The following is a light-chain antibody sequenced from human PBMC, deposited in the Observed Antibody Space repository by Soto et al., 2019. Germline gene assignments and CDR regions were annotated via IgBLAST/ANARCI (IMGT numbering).Light chain of an antibody. V-gene: IGLV1-44*01. Sequence: QTVVTQLPSASGTPGQRVTIAWSGSSSNIGSTTVKWYQQLPGTAPKLLIYNNNQRPSGVPDRSSGSKSGTSDSLAISGLQSEDEADYYCAAWDDSLNGVVFGGGTKLTVL. CDR2: NNN. J-gene: IGLJ3*02. CDR3: AAWDDSLNGVV. CDR1: SSNIGSTT.